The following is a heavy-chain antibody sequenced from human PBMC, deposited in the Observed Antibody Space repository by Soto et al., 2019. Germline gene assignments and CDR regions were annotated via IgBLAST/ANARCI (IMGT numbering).Heavy chain of an antibody. Sequence: QVQLVQSGAEVKKPGASVKVSCKASGYTFTSYDINWVRQATGQGLEWMGWMNPNSGNTGYAQKFQGRVTMTRNTSIGTGYMELSSLRAEGTAVYYGAPMVRGVIRWFDPWGQGTLVTVSS. CDR3: APMVRGVIRWFDP. J-gene: IGHJ5*02. D-gene: IGHD3-10*01. V-gene: IGHV1-8*01. CDR1: GYTFTSYD. CDR2: MNPNSGNT.